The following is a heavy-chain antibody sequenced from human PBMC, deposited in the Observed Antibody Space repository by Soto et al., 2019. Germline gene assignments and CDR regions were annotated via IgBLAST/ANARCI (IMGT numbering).Heavy chain of an antibody. D-gene: IGHD3-10*01. CDR2: ISSSGSTI. V-gene: IGHV3-48*03. Sequence: LRLSCAAPGFTFSSYEMNWVRQAPGKGLEWVSYISSSGSTIYYADSVKGRFTISRDNAKNSLYLQMNSLRAEDTAVYYCARGFGYDPAFFDYWGQGTLVTVSS. CDR1: GFTFSSYE. CDR3: ARGFGYDPAFFDY. J-gene: IGHJ4*02.